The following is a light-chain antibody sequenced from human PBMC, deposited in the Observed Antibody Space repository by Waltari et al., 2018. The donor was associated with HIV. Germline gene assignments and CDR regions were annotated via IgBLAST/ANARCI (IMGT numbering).Light chain of an antibody. CDR2: HVN. CDR1: SSHVGDYNY. Sequence: QSALTQPRSVSGSPGQSVTISCTGTSSHVGDYNYVSWYQQHPGKAPKLMIFHVNKRPSGVPDRFSGSKSGNTASLTISGLQAEDEADYYCCSYADKYTWVFGGGTKLTVL. CDR3: CSYADKYTWV. J-gene: IGLJ3*02. V-gene: IGLV2-11*01.